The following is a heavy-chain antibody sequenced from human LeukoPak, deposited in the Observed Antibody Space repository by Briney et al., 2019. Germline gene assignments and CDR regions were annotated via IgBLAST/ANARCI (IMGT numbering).Heavy chain of an antibody. J-gene: IGHJ4*02. CDR1: GGSITSYY. Sequence: SETLSLTCTVSGGSITSYYWRWIRQPPGKGLEWIGYIYYSGSTNYNPSLKSRVTISVDSSRTHFSLKLSSVTAADTAVYYCARGYGDYYFDYWGQGTLVTVSS. D-gene: IGHD4-17*01. V-gene: IGHV4-59*01. CDR3: ARGYGDYYFDY. CDR2: IYYSGST.